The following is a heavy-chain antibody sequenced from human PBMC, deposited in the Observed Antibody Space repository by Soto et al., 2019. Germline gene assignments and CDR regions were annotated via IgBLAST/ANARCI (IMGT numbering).Heavy chain of an antibody. CDR2: IYYSGST. CDR3: ARLFQGCRSGGSGYSRWFDP. J-gene: IGHJ5*02. V-gene: IGHV4-39*01. D-gene: IGHD2-15*01. Sequence: QMQLQESGPGLVKPSETLSLTCTVSGGSISSSSYYWGWIRQPPGKGLEWIGSIYYSGSTYYKPSLKSQVTISVDTSKHQFSLKLSSVTAADTAVYYCARLFQGCRSGGSGYSRWFDPWGQGTLVTVSS. CDR1: GGSISSSSYY.